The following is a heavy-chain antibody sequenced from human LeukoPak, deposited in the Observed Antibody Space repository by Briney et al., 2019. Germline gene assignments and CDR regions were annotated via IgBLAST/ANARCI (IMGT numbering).Heavy chain of an antibody. V-gene: IGHV4-31*03. Sequence: PSETLSLTCTVSGGSISSGGYYWSWIRQHPGKGLEWIGYIYYSGSTYYNPSLKSRVTISVDTSKNQFSLKLSSVTAADTAVYYCARHAWDSYGYSWFDPWGQGTLVTVSS. J-gene: IGHJ5*02. CDR3: ARHAWDSYGYSWFDP. CDR1: GGSISSGGYY. CDR2: IYYSGST. D-gene: IGHD5-18*01.